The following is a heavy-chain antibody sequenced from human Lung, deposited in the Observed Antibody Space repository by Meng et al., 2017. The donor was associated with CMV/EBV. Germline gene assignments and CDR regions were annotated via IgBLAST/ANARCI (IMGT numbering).Heavy chain of an antibody. CDR3: ARDFPTDDFWSGYYPGYYGMDV. J-gene: IGHJ6*02. CDR2: ISSSSTI. D-gene: IGHD3-3*01. CDR1: GFTFSSYS. V-gene: IGHV3-48*04. Sequence: GGSXRLXCAASGFTFSSYSMNWVRQAPGKGLEWVSYISSSSTIYYADSVKGRFTISRDNAKNSLYLQMNSLRAEDTAVYYCARDFPTDDFWSGYYPGYYGMDVXGQGTTVTVSS.